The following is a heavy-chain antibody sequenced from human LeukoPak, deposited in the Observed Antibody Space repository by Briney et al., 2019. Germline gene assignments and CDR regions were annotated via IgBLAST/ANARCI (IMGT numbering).Heavy chain of an antibody. V-gene: IGHV1-18*01. CDR3: ARTDCSSTSCQYDY. CDR2: IGAYNGNT. D-gene: IGHD2-2*01. J-gene: IGHJ4*02. CDR1: GYTFTSYG. Sequence: GASVKVSCKASGYTFTSYGISWVRQAPGQGLEWMGWIGAYNGNTNYAQKLQGRVTMTTDTSTSTAYMELRSLRSDDTAVYYCARTDCSSTSCQYDYWGQGTLVTVSS.